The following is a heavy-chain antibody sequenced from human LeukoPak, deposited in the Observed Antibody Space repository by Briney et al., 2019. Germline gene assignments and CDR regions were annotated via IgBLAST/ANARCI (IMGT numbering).Heavy chain of an antibody. J-gene: IGHJ4*02. V-gene: IGHV3-53*01. Sequence: QTGGSLRLSCAVSGFTVTDNYMSWVRQAPGKGLQWVSVIYPDGRTYYADSVKGRFTISRDISRNTLLLQMNSLRPDDTVVHYCARTNPVYGDYDYWGQGTLVTVSS. D-gene: IGHD4-17*01. CDR3: ARTNPVYGDYDY. CDR1: GFTVTDNY. CDR2: IYPDGRT.